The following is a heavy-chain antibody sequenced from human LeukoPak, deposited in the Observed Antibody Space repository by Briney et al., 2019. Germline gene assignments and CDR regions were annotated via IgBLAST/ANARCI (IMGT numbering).Heavy chain of an antibody. CDR1: GGSISSGGYS. V-gene: IGHV4-30-2*01. J-gene: IGHJ4*02. Sequence: PSETLSLTCAVSGGSISSGGYSWSWIRQPPGKGLEWIGYIYQSGSTYYNPSLKSRVTLSVDRSKNQFSLKLSSVTAADTAVYYRARVKYTSGWHFDYWGQGTLVTVSS. D-gene: IGHD6-19*01. CDR2: IYQSGST. CDR3: ARVKYTSGWHFDY.